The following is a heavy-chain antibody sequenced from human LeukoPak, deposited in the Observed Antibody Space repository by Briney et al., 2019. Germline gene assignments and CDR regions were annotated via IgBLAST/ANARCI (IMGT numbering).Heavy chain of an antibody. V-gene: IGHV4-61*02. J-gene: IGHJ6*04. CDR1: GGSISTSYY. CDR3: ARDSNLGV. Sequence: PSQTLSLTCIVSGGSISTSYYWSWVRQPAGKGLEWIGRIHTSGATICNPSLKSRVTISLDTSKNQFSLNLSSVTAADTAVYSCARDSNLGVWGKGTTVTVSS. CDR2: IHTSGAT. D-gene: IGHD1-14*01.